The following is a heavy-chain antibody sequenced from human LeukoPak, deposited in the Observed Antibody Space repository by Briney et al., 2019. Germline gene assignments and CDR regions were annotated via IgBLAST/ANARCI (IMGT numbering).Heavy chain of an antibody. D-gene: IGHD3-3*01. V-gene: IGHV4-34*01. CDR3: ARGWITIFGVVLDY. J-gene: IGHJ4*02. Sequence: KPSETLSLTCAVYGGSFSGNYWSWIRQPPGKGLEWIGEIDHSGSTNYNPSLKSRVTISVDTSKNQFSLKLSSVTAADTAVYYCARGWITIFGVVLDYWGQGTLVTVSS. CDR2: IDHSGST. CDR1: GGSFSGNY.